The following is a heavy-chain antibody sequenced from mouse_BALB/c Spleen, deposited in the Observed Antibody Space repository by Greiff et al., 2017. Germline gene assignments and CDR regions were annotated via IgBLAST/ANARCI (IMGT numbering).Heavy chain of an antibody. J-gene: IGHJ1*01. D-gene: IGHD2-3*01. V-gene: IGHV5-17*02. CDR3: ARSGLLRPYWYFDV. CDR2: ISSGSSTI. CDR1: GFTFSSFG. Sequence: DVKLVESGGGLVQPGGSRKLSCAASGFTFSSFGMHWVRQAPEKGLEWVAYISSGSSTIYYADTVKGRFTISRDNPKNTLFLQMTSLRSEDTAMYYCARSGLLRPYWYFDVWGAGTTVTVSS.